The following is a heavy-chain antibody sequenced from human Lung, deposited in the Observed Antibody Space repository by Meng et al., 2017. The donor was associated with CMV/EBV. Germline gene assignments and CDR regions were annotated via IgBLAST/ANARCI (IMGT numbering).Heavy chain of an antibody. D-gene: IGHD6-19*01. Sequence: VQLVQSGAEVKRTGASVKISCQASGYSFSGFYLNWARQAPGHGLEWLGRGNPISDDTHLAQKFEGRITVTRGATINTAFMELTRLRPDDTAVYYCAKSSDNGWSSWGPGTLVTVSS. CDR2: GNPISDDT. CDR3: AKSSDNGWSS. V-gene: IGHV1-2*06. J-gene: IGHJ4*01. CDR1: GYSFSGFY.